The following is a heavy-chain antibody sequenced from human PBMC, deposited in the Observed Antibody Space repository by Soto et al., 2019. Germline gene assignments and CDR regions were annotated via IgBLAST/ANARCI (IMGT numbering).Heavy chain of an antibody. V-gene: IGHV1-69*02. CDR2: SIAILGIA. CDR3: ARALGHFSRGSCDHTRPFDI. CDR1: GGTFSSYT. J-gene: IGHJ3*02. Sequence: QVQLVQSGAEVKKPGSSVKVSCKASGGTFSSYTISWVRQAPGQGLEWMGRSIAILGIANYEQKFQGRVTITANKSTSPAYMELQSLRSEDTAVYYCARALGHFSRGSCDHTRPFDIWGQGTMVTVSS. D-gene: IGHD2-15*01.